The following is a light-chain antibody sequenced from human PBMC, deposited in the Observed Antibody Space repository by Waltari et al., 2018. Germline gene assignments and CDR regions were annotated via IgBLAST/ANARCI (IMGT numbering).Light chain of an antibody. CDR1: QSVYTF. V-gene: IGKV3-11*01. J-gene: IGKJ4*01. CDR3: QQRANWPPLT. CDR2: ETS. Sequence: EIVLTQSPGTLSLSPGERPTLSCRASQSVYTFLAWYQQKPGQPPRLLIYETSKRATGTPARFSGSGSGTDFTLTISSLEPEDSAVYYCQQRANWPPLTFGGGTKVEI.